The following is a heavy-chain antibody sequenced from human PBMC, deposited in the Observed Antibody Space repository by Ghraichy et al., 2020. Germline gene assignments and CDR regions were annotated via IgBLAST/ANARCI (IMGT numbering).Heavy chain of an antibody. V-gene: IGHV4-59*01. CDR2: IYYSGST. D-gene: IGHD6-13*01. CDR1: GGSISSYY. CDR3: ARDKRAAAGSYYYYYMDV. J-gene: IGHJ6*03. Sequence: SETLSLTCTVSGGSISSYYWSWIRQPPGKGLEWIGYIYYSGSTNYNPSLKSRVTISVDTSKNQFSLKLSSVTAADTAVYYCARDKRAAAGSYYYYYMDVWGKGTTVTVSS.